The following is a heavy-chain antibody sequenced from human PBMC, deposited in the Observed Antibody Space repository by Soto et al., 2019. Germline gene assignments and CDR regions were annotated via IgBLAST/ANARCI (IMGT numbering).Heavy chain of an antibody. CDR1: GFTFSSYG. CDR3: AKDMYGYSYGYALDY. Sequence: QVQLVESGGGVVQPGRSLRLSCAASGFTFSSYGMNWVRQAPGKGLEWVAVISYDGINKYYADSVKGRFTISRDNSKNTLYLQMNSLRAEDTAVYYCAKDMYGYSYGYALDYWGQGTLVTVSS. CDR2: ISYDGINK. J-gene: IGHJ4*02. D-gene: IGHD5-18*01. V-gene: IGHV3-30*18.